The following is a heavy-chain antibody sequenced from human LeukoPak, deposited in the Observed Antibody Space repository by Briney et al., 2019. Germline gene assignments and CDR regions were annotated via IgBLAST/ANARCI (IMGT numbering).Heavy chain of an antibody. D-gene: IGHD6-13*01. Sequence: PGRSLRLSCAASGFTFSSYAMHWVRQAPGKGLEWVANIKQDGSEKYYVDSVKGRFTISRDNAKNSLYLQMNSLRAEDAAVYYCARETAAAGTYYFYGMDVWGQGTTVTVSS. J-gene: IGHJ6*02. V-gene: IGHV3-7*01. CDR2: IKQDGSEK. CDR1: GFTFSSYA. CDR3: ARETAAAGTYYFYGMDV.